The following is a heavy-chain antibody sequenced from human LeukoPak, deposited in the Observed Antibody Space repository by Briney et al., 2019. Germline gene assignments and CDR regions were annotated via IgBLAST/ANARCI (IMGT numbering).Heavy chain of an antibody. CDR2: INQDGSEK. Sequence: PGGSLRLSCAASGFTFSSYWMSWVRQAPGKGLQWVANINQDGSEKYYVGSVKGRFTISRDNAENSLYLQMNSLRAEDTAVYYCARGSLSGWFGGNFDNWGQGTPVTVSS. V-gene: IGHV3-7*01. CDR3: ARGSLSGWFGGNFDN. D-gene: IGHD6-19*01. J-gene: IGHJ4*02. CDR1: GFTFSSYW.